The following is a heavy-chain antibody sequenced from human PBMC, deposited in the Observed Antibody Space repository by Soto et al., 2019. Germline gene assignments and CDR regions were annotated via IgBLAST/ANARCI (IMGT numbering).Heavy chain of an antibody. D-gene: IGHD3-10*01. CDR2: IIPILGIA. J-gene: IGHJ4*02. V-gene: IGHV1-69*04. CDR3: ATDPYYYGSGTNLGFDY. CDR1: GGTFSSYT. Sequence: SVKVSCKASGGTFSSYTISWVRQAPGRGLEWMGRIIPILGIANYAQKFQGRVTITADKSTSTAYMELSSLRSEDTAVYYCATDPYYYGSGTNLGFDYWGQGTLVTVSS.